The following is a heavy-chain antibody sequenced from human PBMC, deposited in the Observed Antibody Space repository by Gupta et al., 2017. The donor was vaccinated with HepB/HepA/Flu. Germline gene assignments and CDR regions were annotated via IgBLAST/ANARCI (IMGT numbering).Heavy chain of an antibody. Sequence: QVQLQQWGAGLLKPSETLSLTCAVYGGSFSGYYWSWIRQPPGKGLEWIGEINHSGSTNYNPSLKSRVTIAVDTSKNQFSLKLSSVTAADTAVYYCARDRARYDFWSGYYMREYYFDYWGQGTLVAVYS. V-gene: IGHV4-34*01. J-gene: IGHJ4*02. CDR2: INHSGST. CDR3: ARDRARYDFWSGYYMREYYFDY. CDR1: GGSFSGYY. D-gene: IGHD3-3*01.